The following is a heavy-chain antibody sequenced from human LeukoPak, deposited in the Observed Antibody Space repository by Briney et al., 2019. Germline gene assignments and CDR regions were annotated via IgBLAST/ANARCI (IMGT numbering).Heavy chain of an antibody. J-gene: IGHJ4*02. D-gene: IGHD3-3*01. Sequence: ETLSLTCAVYGGSFSGYYWSWIRQPPGKGLEWIGEINHSGSTNYNPSPKSRVTISVDTSKNQFSLKLSSVTAADTAVYYCAGYDFWSGYSDYWGQGTLVTVSS. CDR3: AGYDFWSGYSDY. V-gene: IGHV4-34*01. CDR1: GGSFSGYY. CDR2: INHSGST.